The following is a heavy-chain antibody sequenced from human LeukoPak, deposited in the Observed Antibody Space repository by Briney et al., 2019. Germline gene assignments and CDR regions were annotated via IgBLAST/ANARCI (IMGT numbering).Heavy chain of an antibody. V-gene: IGHV4-38-2*01. CDR2: IYHSGST. Sequence: SETLSLTCAVSGYSISSGYHWGWIRQPPGKGLEWIGSIYHSGSTYYNPSLKSRVTISVDTSKNQFSLKLSSVTAADTAVYYCARRYCSSTSCRQYYYYYYYMDVWGKGTTVTVSS. CDR1: GYSISSGYH. J-gene: IGHJ6*03. D-gene: IGHD2-2*01. CDR3: ARRYCSSTSCRQYYYYYYYMDV.